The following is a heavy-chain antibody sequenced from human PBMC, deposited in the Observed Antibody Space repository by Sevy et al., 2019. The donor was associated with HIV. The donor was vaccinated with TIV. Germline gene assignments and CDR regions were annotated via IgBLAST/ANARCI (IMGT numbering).Heavy chain of an antibody. D-gene: IGHD3-22*01. J-gene: IGHJ4*02. V-gene: IGHV1-2*02. CDR2: INPNSGGT. Sequence: ASVKVSCKASGYTFTGYYMHWVRQAPGLGLEWMGWINPNSGGTKYAQKFQGRVTMTRDTSISTAYMELSRPKSDDTAVYYCTRGPSGFSGSDLAYWGQGTLVTVSS. CDR3: TRGPSGFSGSDLAY. CDR1: GYTFTGYY.